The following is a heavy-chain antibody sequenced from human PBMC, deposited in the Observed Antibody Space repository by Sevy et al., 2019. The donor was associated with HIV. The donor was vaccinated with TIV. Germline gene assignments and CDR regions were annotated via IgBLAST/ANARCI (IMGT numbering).Heavy chain of an antibody. D-gene: IGHD2-15*01. CDR1: GYTFTGYY. CDR2: INPNSGGT. Sequence: ASVKVSCKASGYTFTGYYMHWVRQAPGQGLEWMGRINPNSGGTNYAQKFQGRVTMTRDTSISTAYMELSRLRSDDTAEYYCARDYCSGGSCYSGPGRLDYWGQGTLVTVSS. CDR3: ARDYCSGGSCYSGPGRLDY. J-gene: IGHJ4*02. V-gene: IGHV1-2*06.